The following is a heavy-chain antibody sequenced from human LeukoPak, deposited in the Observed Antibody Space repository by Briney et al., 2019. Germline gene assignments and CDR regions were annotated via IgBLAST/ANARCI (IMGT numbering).Heavy chain of an antibody. Sequence: PGGSLRLSCAASGFTFSSFSMIWVRQAPGKGLEWVSSTSSSSAYTFYAESGKGRFTISRDNAKNSLFLQMNSLRAEDTAMYYCAKGTKLVMTIPDYWGQGILVTVSS. V-gene: IGHV3-21*04. D-gene: IGHD1/OR15-1a*01. J-gene: IGHJ4*02. CDR1: GFTFSSFS. CDR2: TSSSSAYT. CDR3: AKGTKLVMTIPDY.